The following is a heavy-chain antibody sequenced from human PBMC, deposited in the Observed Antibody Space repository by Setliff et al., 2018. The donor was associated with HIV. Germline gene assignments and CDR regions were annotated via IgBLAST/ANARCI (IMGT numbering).Heavy chain of an antibody. Sequence: SETLSLTCTVADGSISTGSYYWSWVRQPAGRGLQWIGRIHTSGNTNYNPSLKSRVTISVDTSKSQFSLKLSSLTAADTAVYYCARGRTQWPNYNYFDPWGLGTLVTVS. J-gene: IGHJ5*02. CDR2: IHTSGNT. CDR1: DGSISTGSYY. CDR3: ARGRTQWPNYNYFDP. V-gene: IGHV4-61*02. D-gene: IGHD6-19*01.